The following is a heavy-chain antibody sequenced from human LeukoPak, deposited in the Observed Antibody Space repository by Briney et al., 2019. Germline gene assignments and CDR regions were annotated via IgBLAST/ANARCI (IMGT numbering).Heavy chain of an antibody. CDR1: GFMFTAHD. D-gene: IGHD1/OR15-1a*01. Sequence: PGGSLRLSCGASGFMFTAHDMHWVRQAPGKGLEWVAFIQNDGSDKYYADSVKGRFTISRDNSKNTLYLQMNSLRAEDTAVYYCAKGGEQVTWNFQNWGQGTLVTVSS. J-gene: IGHJ1*01. CDR3: AKGGEQVTWNFQN. CDR2: IQNDGSDK. V-gene: IGHV3-30*02.